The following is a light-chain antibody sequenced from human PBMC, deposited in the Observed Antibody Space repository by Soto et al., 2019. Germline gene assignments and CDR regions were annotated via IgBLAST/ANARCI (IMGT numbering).Light chain of an antibody. Sequence: EIVLTQSPGTPSLSPGERATLSCRASQSVSSSYLAWYQQKPGQAPRLLIYGASSRATGIPDRFSGSGSGTDFTLIISRLEPEDFAVYYCQQYGSSLFTFGPGTKVDIK. V-gene: IGKV3-20*01. CDR1: QSVSSSY. J-gene: IGKJ3*01. CDR2: GAS. CDR3: QQYGSSLFT.